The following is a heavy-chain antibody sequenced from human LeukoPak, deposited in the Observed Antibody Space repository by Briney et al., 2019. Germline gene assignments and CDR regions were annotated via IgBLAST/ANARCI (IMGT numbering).Heavy chain of an antibody. J-gene: IGHJ4*02. CDR1: GGSISSGGYY. CDR2: IYYSGST. CDR3: AREGLGSGAQVDY. Sequence: SQTLSLTCTVSGGSISSGGYYWSWIRQHPGEGLEWIGYIYYSGSTYYNPSLKSRVTISVDTSKNQFSLKLSSVTAADTAVYYCAREGLGSGAQVDYWGQGTLVTVSS. V-gene: IGHV4-31*03. D-gene: IGHD3-10*01.